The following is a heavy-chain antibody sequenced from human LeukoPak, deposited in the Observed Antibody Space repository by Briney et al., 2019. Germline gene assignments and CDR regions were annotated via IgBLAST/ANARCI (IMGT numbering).Heavy chain of an antibody. CDR2: INGDGSAT. CDR1: GFTFSGHW. D-gene: IGHD7-27*01. J-gene: IGHJ4*02. Sequence: GGSLRLSCAASGFTFSGHWMYWLRQAPRKGLAWVSRINGDGSATSYAGSMKGRFTISRDNARNIVYLQLNSLREDDTAVYYCARDLNGGQVDYWGQGTLVTVSS. V-gene: IGHV3-74*01. CDR3: ARDLNGGQVDY.